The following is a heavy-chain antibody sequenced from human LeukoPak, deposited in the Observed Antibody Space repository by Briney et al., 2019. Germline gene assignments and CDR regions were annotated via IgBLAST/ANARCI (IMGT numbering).Heavy chain of an antibody. Sequence: TGGSLRLSCAASGFSFSNTWMHWVRQAPGKGLVWVARIKNDGSGIIYADSVKGRFTISRDNPRHTLYLQMNSLRGEDTAVYYCARERGVSHPFDYWGQGTLVTVSS. CDR3: ARERGVSHPFDY. V-gene: IGHV3-74*01. J-gene: IGHJ4*02. D-gene: IGHD2-21*01. CDR2: IKNDGSGI. CDR1: GFSFSNTW.